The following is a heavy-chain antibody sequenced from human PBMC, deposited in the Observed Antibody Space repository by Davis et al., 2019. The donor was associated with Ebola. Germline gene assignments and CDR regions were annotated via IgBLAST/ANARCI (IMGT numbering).Heavy chain of an antibody. J-gene: IGHJ4*02. Sequence: SLKISCAASGFTFDDYAMHWVRQAPGKGLEWVSGISWNSCSIGYADSVKGRFTISRDNAKNSLYLQMNSLRAEDTAFYYCAKDLDLRGVYYFDYWGQGTLVTVSS. V-gene: IGHV3-9*01. CDR3: AKDLDLRGVYYFDY. D-gene: IGHD3/OR15-3a*01. CDR2: ISWNSCSI. CDR1: GFTFDDYA.